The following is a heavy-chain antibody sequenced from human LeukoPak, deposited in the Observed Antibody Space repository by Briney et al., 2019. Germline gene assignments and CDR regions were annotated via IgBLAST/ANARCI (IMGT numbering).Heavy chain of an antibody. CDR3: ARVRYCSGGSCYWSSDY. V-gene: IGHV1-2*02. CDR2: INPNSGVT. Sequence: ASVKVSCKASGYTFTGYYMHWVRQAPGQGLEWMGWINPNSGVTNYAQKFQGRVTMTRDTSISTAYMELSRLRSDDTAVYYCARVRYCSGGSCYWSSDYWGQGTLVTVSS. D-gene: IGHD2-15*01. J-gene: IGHJ4*02. CDR1: GYTFTGYY.